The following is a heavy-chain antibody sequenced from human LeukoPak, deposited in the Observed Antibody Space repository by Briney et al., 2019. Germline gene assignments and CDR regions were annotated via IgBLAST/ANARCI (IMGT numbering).Heavy chain of an antibody. CDR2: INSDGSST. D-gene: IGHD6-13*01. Sequence: GGSLRLSCAASGFTFSSYWIHWVRQVPGKGLVWVSRINSDGSSTSYADSVKGRFTISRDNAKNTLYLQMNSLRAEDTAVYYCARVGQQLVSFDYWGQGTLVTVSS. CDR3: ARVGQQLVSFDY. J-gene: IGHJ4*02. V-gene: IGHV3-74*01. CDR1: GFTFSSYW.